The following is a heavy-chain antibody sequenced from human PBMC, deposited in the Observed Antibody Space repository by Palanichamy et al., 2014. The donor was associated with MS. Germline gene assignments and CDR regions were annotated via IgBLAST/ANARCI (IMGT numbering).Heavy chain of an antibody. D-gene: IGHD1-26*01. CDR1: GFTVSSNY. J-gene: IGHJ4*02. V-gene: IGHV3-66*01. CDR3: ARDRPGGSHEGGYFDY. CDR2: IYSGGST. Sequence: EVQLVEVWGRALVQPGGSLRLSCAASGFTVSSNYMSWVRQAPGKGLEWVSVIYSGGSTYYADSVKGRFTISRDNSKNTLYLQMNSLRAEDTAVYYCARDRPGGSHEGGYFDYWGQGTLVTVSS.